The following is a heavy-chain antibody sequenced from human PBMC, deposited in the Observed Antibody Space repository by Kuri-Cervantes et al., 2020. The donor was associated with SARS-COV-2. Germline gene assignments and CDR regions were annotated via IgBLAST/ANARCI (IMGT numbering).Heavy chain of an antibody. CDR3: ARGAQRAVGGPGNWFDP. CDR1: GYTFTGYY. V-gene: IGHV1-2*02. D-gene: IGHD6-19*01. J-gene: IGHJ5*02. CDR2: INPNSGGT. Sequence: ASVKVSCKASGYTFTGYYMHWVRQAPGQGLEWMGWINPNSGGTNYAQKFQGRVTMTRGTSISTAYMELSRLRSDDTAVYYCARGAQRAVGGPGNWFDPWGQGTLVTVSS.